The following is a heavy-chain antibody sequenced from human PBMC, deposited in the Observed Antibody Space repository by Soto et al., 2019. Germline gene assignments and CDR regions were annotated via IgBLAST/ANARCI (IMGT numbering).Heavy chain of an antibody. CDR2: IIPILGIA. Sequence: QVQLVQSGAEVKKPGSSVKVSCKASGGTFSSYTISWVRQAPGQGLEWMGRIIPILGIANYAQKFQGRVTITADKSTSTAYMELSSLRSEDTAVYYCARDVTHMVRGVSRDYWGQGTLVTVSS. D-gene: IGHD3-10*01. CDR3: ARDVTHMVRGVSRDY. J-gene: IGHJ4*02. CDR1: GGTFSSYT. V-gene: IGHV1-69*08.